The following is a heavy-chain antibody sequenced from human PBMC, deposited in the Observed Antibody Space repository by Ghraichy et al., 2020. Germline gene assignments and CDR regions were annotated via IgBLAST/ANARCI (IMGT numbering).Heavy chain of an antibody. D-gene: IGHD2-21*02. CDR2: ISAYNGNT. J-gene: IGHJ5*02. Sequence: SVKVSCKASGYTFTSYGISWVRQAPGQGLEWMGWISAYNGNTNYAQKLQGRVTMTTDTSTSTAYMELRSLRSDDTAVYYCARGPYCGGDCWGVGWFDPWGQGTLVTVSS. CDR3: ARGPYCGGDCWGVGWFDP. V-gene: IGHV1-18*01. CDR1: GYTFTSYG.